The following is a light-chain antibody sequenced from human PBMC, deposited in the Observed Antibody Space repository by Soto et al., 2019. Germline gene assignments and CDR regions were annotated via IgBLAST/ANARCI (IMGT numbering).Light chain of an antibody. V-gene: IGKV3-20*01. CDR3: QQYMSSVT. J-gene: IGKJ1*01. CDR1: QSVDTTF. CDR2: GAS. Sequence: EIVLTQSPGSLSLSPGQRATLSCRASQSVDTTFFAWYQKKPGQAPRLLLYGASKRATGIPDRFSGSGSGTDFTRIISRLEPEDFAVYYCQQYMSSVTFGQGTKVEIK.